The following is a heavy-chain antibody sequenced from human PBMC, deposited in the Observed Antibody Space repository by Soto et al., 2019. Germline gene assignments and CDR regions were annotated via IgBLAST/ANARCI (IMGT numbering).Heavy chain of an antibody. V-gene: IGHV3-30*18. CDR2: IAYDGSEK. Sequence: QPGGSLRLSCAASGFIFDNYGMHWVRQAPGKGLEWVAIIAYDGSEKYYADSVKGRFTISRDNSNNTVSLQMNSLSAEDTAVYYCAKGGVGYYPDKWGRGT. CDR1: GFIFDNYG. CDR3: AKGGVGYYPDK. D-gene: IGHD3-22*01. J-gene: IGHJ4*02.